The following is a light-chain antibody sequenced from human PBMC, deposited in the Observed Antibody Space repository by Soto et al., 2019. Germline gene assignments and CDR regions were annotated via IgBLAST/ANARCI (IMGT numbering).Light chain of an antibody. J-gene: IGKJ4*01. CDR3: QLYGSSLN. Sequence: EVVLTQSPGTLSLSPGERATLSCRASQSLRRNYIAWYQQRPGRAPRLLIYGASSRATGIPDRFSGSGSGTDFSLTISRLEPEDFAIYHCQLYGSSLNFGGGTKVDI. V-gene: IGKV3-20*01. CDR2: GAS. CDR1: QSLRRNY.